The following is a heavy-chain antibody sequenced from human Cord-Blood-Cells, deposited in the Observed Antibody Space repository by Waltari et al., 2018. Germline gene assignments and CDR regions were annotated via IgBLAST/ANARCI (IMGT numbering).Heavy chain of an antibody. D-gene: IGHD2-2*02. J-gene: IGHJ5*02. CDR2: IIPILGTA. CDR3: ASIVVVPAAIPGWFDP. V-gene: IGHV1-69*01. Sequence: VQLVQSGAEVKKPGSSVKVSCKASGGTFSSYAISWVRKAPGKGLEWMGGIIPILGTANYAQKFQGRGTITADESTSTAYMELSSLRSEDTAVYYCASIVVVPAAIPGWFDPWGQGTLVTVSS. CDR1: GGTFSSYA.